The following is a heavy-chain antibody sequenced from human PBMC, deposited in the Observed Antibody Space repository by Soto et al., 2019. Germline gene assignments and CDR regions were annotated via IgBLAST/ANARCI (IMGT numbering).Heavy chain of an antibody. J-gene: IGHJ5*02. D-gene: IGHD2-2*01. CDR2: ISWNSGSI. Sequence: DVQLVESGGGLVQPGRSLRLSCAASGFTFDDYAMHWVRQAPGKGLEWVSGISWNSGSIGYADSVKGRFTISRDNAKNSLYLQMNSLRAEDTALYYCAKDTDEYQLLFMGFDPWGQGTLVTVSS. CDR3: AKDTDEYQLLFMGFDP. V-gene: IGHV3-9*01. CDR1: GFTFDDYA.